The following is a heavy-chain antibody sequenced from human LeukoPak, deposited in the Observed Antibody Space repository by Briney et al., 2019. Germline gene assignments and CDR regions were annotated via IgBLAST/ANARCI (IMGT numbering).Heavy chain of an antibody. D-gene: IGHD2-2*01. Sequence: ASVKVSFTASGGTFSIYASSWVRQAPGQGLEWMGRIIPILGIANYAQKFQGRGTITADKSTSTAYMELSSLRSEDTAVYYCAFRYCSSTSCYQSFDYWGQGTMVTLSS. CDR2: IIPILGIA. CDR3: AFRYCSSTSCYQSFDY. J-gene: IGHJ4*02. V-gene: IGHV1-69*04. CDR1: GGTFSIYA.